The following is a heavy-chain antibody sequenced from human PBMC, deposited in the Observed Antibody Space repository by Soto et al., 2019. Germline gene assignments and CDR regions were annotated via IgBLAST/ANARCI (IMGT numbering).Heavy chain of an antibody. J-gene: IGHJ4*02. CDR3: VKETYFYGSGSSPYYFDY. D-gene: IGHD3-10*01. Sequence: PGGSLRLSCSASGFSFSSYAMDWVRQAPGKGLEYVSRISTNGDITNYADSVKGRFTISRDNSKNTLYLQMSSLRPEDTAVYYCVKETYFYGSGSSPYYFDYWGQGTLVTVSS. V-gene: IGHV3-64D*06. CDR1: GFSFSSYA. CDR2: ISTNGDIT.